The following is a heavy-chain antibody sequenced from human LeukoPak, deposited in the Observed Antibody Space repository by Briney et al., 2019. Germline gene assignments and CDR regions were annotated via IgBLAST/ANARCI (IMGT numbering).Heavy chain of an antibody. CDR2: VYTSGTT. V-gene: IGHV4-4*07. CDR1: GGSISPYY. D-gene: IGHD3-3*01. Sequence: SETLSLTCTVSGGSISPYYWSWIRQPAGKGLEWIGRVYTSGTTNYNPSLKSRVTMSVDASKNQFSLKLTSVTAADTAVYFCARVRFGPGGELFDYWGQGTLVTVCS. J-gene: IGHJ4*02. CDR3: ARVRFGPGGELFDY.